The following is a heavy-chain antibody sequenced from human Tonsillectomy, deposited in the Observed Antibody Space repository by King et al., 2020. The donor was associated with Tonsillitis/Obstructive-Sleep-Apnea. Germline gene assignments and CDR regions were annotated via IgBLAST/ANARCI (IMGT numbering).Heavy chain of an antibody. V-gene: IGHV3-21*01. D-gene: IGHD3-3*01. Sequence: EVQLVESGGGLVKPGGSLRLSCAASGFTFSSYSMNWVRQAPGKGLEWVSSISSSSSYIYYADSVKGRFTISRDNAKNSLYLQMNSLRAEDTAVYYCAGDHWSGTYYFDYWGQGTLVTVSS. J-gene: IGHJ4*02. CDR1: GFTFSSYS. CDR3: AGDHWSGTYYFDY. CDR2: ISSSSSYI.